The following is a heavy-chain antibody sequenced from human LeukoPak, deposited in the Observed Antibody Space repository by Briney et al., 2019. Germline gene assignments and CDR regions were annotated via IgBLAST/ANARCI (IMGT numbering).Heavy chain of an antibody. Sequence: PSETLSLTCAVYGGSFSGYYWSWIRQPPGKGLEWIGEINHSGSTSYNPSLKSRVTISVETSKNQFSLKLSSVTAADTAVYYCARLDKDTAMVLDYWGQGTLVTVSS. V-gene: IGHV4-34*01. J-gene: IGHJ4*02. CDR2: INHSGST. CDR3: ARLDKDTAMVLDY. D-gene: IGHD5-18*01. CDR1: GGSFSGYY.